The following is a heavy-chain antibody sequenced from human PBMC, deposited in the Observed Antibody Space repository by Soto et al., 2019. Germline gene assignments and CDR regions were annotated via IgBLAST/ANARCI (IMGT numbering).Heavy chain of an antibody. CDR2: TYYRSKWYN. V-gene: IGHV6-1*01. CDR3: ARGKVAVNQTPIAAAGSGYYYGMDV. CDR1: GDSVSSNSAA. D-gene: IGHD6-13*01. J-gene: IGHJ6*02. Sequence: SQTLSLTCGISGDSVSSNSAAWNWIRQSPSRGLEWLGRTYYRSKWYNDYAVSVKSRITINPDTSKNQFSLQLNSVTPEDTAVYYCARGKVAVNQTPIAAAGSGYYYGMDVWGQGTTVTVSS.